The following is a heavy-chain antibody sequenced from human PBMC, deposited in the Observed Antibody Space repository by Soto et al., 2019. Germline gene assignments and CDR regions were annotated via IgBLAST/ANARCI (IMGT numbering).Heavy chain of an antibody. D-gene: IGHD2-2*01. CDR1: GGSISSYY. CDR3: ARETTAVNLDY. V-gene: IGHV4-59*01. CDR2: IYYTGST. J-gene: IGHJ4*02. Sequence: SETLSLTCTVSGGSISSYYWSWIRQPPGKGLEWIGYIYYTGSTNYNPSLKSRVTISVDTSNQFSLNLSSVTAADTAVYYCARETTAVNLDYWGQGTLVTVSS.